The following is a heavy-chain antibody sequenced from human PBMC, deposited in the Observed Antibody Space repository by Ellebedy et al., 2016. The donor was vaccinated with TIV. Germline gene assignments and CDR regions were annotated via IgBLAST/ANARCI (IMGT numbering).Heavy chain of an antibody. J-gene: IGHJ4*02. CDR1: GYTFIGYY. CDR2: INPNSGAT. CDR3: ARVDSSGSYYYD. V-gene: IGHV1-2*02. Sequence: AASVKVSCKASGYTFIGYYMHWVRQAPGQGLEGMGWINPNSGATNSAQKFQGRVTMTRDTSISTAYMELSRLRSDDTAVYYCARVDSSGSYYYDWGQGTLVTVSS. D-gene: IGHD3-10*01.